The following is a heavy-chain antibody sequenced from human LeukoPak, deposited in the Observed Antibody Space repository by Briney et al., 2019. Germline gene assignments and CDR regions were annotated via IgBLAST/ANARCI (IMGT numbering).Heavy chain of an antibody. J-gene: IGHJ6*03. CDR3: ARAERSSGYYLDYYYYYMDV. V-gene: IGHV1-46*01. Sequence: ASVKVSCKASGYTFTSYYMHWVRQAPGQGLEWMGIINPSGGSTSYAQKFQGRVTMTRDTSTSTVYMELSSLRSGDTAVYYCARAERSSGYYLDYYYYYMDVWGKGTTVTISS. CDR1: GYTFTSYY. CDR2: INPSGGST. D-gene: IGHD3-22*01.